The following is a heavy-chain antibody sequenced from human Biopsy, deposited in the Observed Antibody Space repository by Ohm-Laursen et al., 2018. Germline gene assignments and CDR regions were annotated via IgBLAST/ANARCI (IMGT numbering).Heavy chain of an antibody. V-gene: IGHV4-61*01. CDR2: IYDRGSTA. Sequence: SQTLSLTCTVSGDSDSSGSSYWTTIRQPPGQGPEIIGHIYDRGSTANYNPSHVSRVPMSVDMHKNHVSLKLSSVTAADSAIYYYARSVRSSGWPYFDSWGQGTLVTVSS. CDR1: GDSDSSGSSY. CDR3: ARSVRSSGWPYFDS. J-gene: IGHJ4*02. D-gene: IGHD6-19*01.